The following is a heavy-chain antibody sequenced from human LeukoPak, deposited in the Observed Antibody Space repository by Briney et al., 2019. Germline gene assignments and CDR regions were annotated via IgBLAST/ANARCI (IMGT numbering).Heavy chain of an antibody. J-gene: IGHJ4*02. Sequence: GGSLRLSCAASGFTFSSYATSWVRLAPGKGLEWVSAISGSGGSTYYADSVKGRFTISRDNSKNTLYLQMNSLRAEDTAVYYCAKDYDYVWGSYRYNYFDYWGQGTLVTVSS. CDR1: GFTFSSYA. CDR2: ISGSGGST. D-gene: IGHD3-16*02. V-gene: IGHV3-23*01. CDR3: AKDYDYVWGSYRYNYFDY.